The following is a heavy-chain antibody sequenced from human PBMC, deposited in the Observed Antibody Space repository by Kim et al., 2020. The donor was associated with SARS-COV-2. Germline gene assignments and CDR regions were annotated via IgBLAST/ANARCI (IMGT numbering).Heavy chain of an antibody. V-gene: IGHV7-4-1*02. CDR1: GYTFTSYA. CDR3: ARAHVDTIFGVVINPYYYMDV. Sequence: ASVKVSCKASGYTFTSYAMNWVRHAPGQGLEWMGWINTNTGNPTYAQGFTGRFVFSLDTSVSTAYLQISSLKAEDTAVYYCARAHVDTIFGVVINPYYYMDVWGKGTTVTVSS. CDR2: INTNTGNP. D-gene: IGHD3-3*01. J-gene: IGHJ6*03.